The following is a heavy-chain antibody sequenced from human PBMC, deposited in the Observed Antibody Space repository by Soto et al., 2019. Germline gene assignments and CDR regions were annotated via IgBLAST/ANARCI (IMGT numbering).Heavy chain of an antibody. CDR3: VRCKSMATFDY. J-gene: IGHJ4*02. D-gene: IGHD5-12*01. V-gene: IGHV4-39*01. CDR2: VYYTGDT. CDR1: GASISTPGSY. Sequence: PSETLSLTCTVSGASISTPGSYWGWVRQSPGTGLQWIGFVYYTGDTYYSPSFKSRVTMSVDTSKNQLSMTLRSMTAADTALFYCVRCKSMATFDYWGQGALVTVSS.